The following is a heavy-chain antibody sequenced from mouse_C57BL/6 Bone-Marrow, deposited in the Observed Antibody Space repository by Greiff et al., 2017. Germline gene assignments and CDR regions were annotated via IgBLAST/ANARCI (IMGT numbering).Heavy chain of an antibody. CDR2: IRHKANIHAT. CDR3: TRDYYGSSYGGGFAY. J-gene: IGHJ3*01. Sequence: EVQLQESGGGLVQPGGSMKLSCAASGFTFSDSWMDWVRQSPEKGLEWVAEIRHKANIHATYYAESVKGRFTISRDDSKSSVYLQMISLRAEDTGIYYGTRDYYGSSYGGGFAYWGQGTLVTVSA. CDR1: GFTFSDSW. D-gene: IGHD1-1*01. V-gene: IGHV6-6*01.